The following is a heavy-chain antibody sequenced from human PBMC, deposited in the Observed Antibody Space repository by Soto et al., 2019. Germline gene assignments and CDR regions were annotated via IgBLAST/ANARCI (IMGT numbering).Heavy chain of an antibody. D-gene: IGHD4-17*01. CDR1: GFTFSTYW. V-gene: IGHV3-7*01. CDR3: ARALKTTVVTPTDY. Sequence: PGGSLRLSCAASGFTFSTYWMSWVRQAPGKGLEWVANINQDGSEKYYVDSVKGRFTISRDNAKNTLYLQMNSLRAEDTAVYYCARALKTTVVTPTDYWGQGTLVTVSS. J-gene: IGHJ4*02. CDR2: INQDGSEK.